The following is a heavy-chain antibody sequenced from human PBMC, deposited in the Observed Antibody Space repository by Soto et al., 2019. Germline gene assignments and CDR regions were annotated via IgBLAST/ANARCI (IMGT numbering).Heavy chain of an antibody. D-gene: IGHD6-19*01. CDR1: GYTFTTYG. V-gene: IGHV1-18*01. J-gene: IGHJ4*02. CDR2: LNAYNGNT. Sequence: QVQLVQSGAEVKKPGASVKVSCKASGYTFTTYGIRWGRQAPGQGLEWMGWLNAYNGNTNYAQKLQGRVTMTTDTSTSTAYMELRSLRSDDTAVYYCARDPVAGTYFDYWGQGTLVTVSS. CDR3: ARDPVAGTYFDY.